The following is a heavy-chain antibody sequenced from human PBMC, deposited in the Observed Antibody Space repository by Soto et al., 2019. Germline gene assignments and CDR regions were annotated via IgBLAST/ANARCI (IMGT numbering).Heavy chain of an antibody. CDR3: VRHRSSREIPFDN. V-gene: IGHV4-39*01. D-gene: IGHD2-21*01. CDR1: GDSISGTSFY. CDR2: IYSSGST. J-gene: IGHJ4*02. Sequence: SETLSLTCTVSGDSISGTSFYWGWIRQSSGKGLEWIASIYSSGSTFYNLSLKSRLSLSVDTSKNQFSLRLQSVTAADTAVYYCVRHRSSREIPFDNWGQGALVTVSS.